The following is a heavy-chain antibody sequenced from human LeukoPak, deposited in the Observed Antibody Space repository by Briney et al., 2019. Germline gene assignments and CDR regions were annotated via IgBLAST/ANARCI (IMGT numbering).Heavy chain of an antibody. J-gene: IGHJ4*02. V-gene: IGHV3-30*02. Sequence: GGSLRLSCAASGFTFSSYGTHWVREAPGKGLEWVAFIRYDGSNKYFADSGKGRFTISRDNSKNTLYLQMNSLRAEDTAVYYCAKDLNIAAAGQTFDYWGQGTLVTVSS. D-gene: IGHD6-13*01. CDR2: IRYDGSNK. CDR1: GFTFSSYG. CDR3: AKDLNIAAAGQTFDY.